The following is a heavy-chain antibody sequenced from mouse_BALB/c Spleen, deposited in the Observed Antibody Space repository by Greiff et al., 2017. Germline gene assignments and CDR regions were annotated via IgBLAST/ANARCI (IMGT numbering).Heavy chain of an antibody. J-gene: IGHJ4*01. CDR1: GYTFTEYT. Sequence: EVQLQQSGPELVKPGASVKISCKTSGYTFTEYTMHWVKQSHGKSLEWIGGINPNNGGTSYNQKFKGKATLTVDKSSSTAYMELRSLTSEDSAVYYCARENYYGSSYVNYAMDYWGQGTSVTVSS. CDR2: INPNNGGT. D-gene: IGHD1-1*01. CDR3: ARENYYGSSYVNYAMDY. V-gene: IGHV1-18*01.